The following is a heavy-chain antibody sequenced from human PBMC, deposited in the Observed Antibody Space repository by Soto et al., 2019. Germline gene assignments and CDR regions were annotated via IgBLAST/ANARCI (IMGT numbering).Heavy chain of an antibody. J-gene: IGHJ4*02. CDR2: GYQ. V-gene: IGHV2-5*01. Sequence: QITLKESGPTLVKPTQTLTLTCTVSGFSLTTSGMTLGWIRQPPGKAPEWLALGYQNSPSLNSRLTITMDTSKNQVVLTMTNMDPVDTATYYCTLRQDSSRGPIYWGQGILVTVSS. CDR3: TLRQDSSRGPIY. D-gene: IGHD6-13*01. CDR1: GFSLTTSGMT.